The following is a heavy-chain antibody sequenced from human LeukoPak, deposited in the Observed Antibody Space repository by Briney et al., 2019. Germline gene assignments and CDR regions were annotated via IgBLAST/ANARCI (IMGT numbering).Heavy chain of an antibody. V-gene: IGHV1-3*04. D-gene: IGHD1-1*01. CDR3: ARDISRYLPFDY. CDR1: GYTFTSYA. J-gene: IGHJ4*02. CDR2: INTGNGNT. Sequence: ASVKVSCKASGYTFTSYAMHWVRQAPGQRLEWMGWINTGNGNTKYSQKFQGRVTITRDTSASTAYMELSSLRSEDTAVYYCARDISRYLPFDYWGQGTLVTVSS.